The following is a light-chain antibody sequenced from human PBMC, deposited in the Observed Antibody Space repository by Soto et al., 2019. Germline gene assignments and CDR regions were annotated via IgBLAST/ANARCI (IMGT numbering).Light chain of an antibody. CDR2: DAS. CDR3: QQFNV. Sequence: AIQLTQSPSSLSASVGDRVTITCRASQGISSALAWYQQKPGKAPKLLIYDASSLESGVPSRFSGSGSGTDFTLTISSLQPEDFATYYCQQFNVFGGGTKVEIK. CDR1: QGISSA. J-gene: IGKJ4*01. V-gene: IGKV1-13*02.